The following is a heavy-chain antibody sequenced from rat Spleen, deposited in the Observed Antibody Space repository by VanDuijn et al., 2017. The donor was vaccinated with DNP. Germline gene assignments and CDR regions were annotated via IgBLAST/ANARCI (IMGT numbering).Heavy chain of an antibody. CDR2: IACGGGTI. J-gene: IGHJ2*01. V-gene: IGHV5S13*01. CDR3: TTLNFYASLAEYFDF. CDR1: GFTFRNYD. Sequence: EVQLVESGGGLVQPGRSLKLSCAASGFTFRNYDMAWVRQAPTKGLEWVASIACGGGTIYYPDSVRGRFTISRDNAKNTQYLQMESLRSEDTATYYCTTLNFYASLAEYFDFWGQGVMVTVSS. D-gene: IGHD1-12*01.